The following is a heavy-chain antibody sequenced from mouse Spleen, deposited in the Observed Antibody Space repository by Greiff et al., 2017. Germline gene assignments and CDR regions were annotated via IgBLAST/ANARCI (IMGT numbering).Heavy chain of an antibody. D-gene: IGHD6-1*01. CDR2: ISTGGGNT. CDR3: GRRGVCSDYFDY. CDR1: GFTFSSYT. V-gene: IGHV5-9*04. Sequence: EVKLMESGGGLVKPGGSLKLSCAASGFTFSSYTMSWVRQTPAKRLEWVATISTGGGNTYYPDSVKGRSTITGDNAWNTLYLQMSSLWSEDTAMCYCGRRGVCSDYFDYWGQGTTLTVSS. J-gene: IGHJ2*01.